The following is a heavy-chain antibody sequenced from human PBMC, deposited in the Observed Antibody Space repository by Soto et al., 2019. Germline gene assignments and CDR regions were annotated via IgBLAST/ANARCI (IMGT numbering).Heavy chain of an antibody. Sequence: PSETLSLTCAVYGESLSRYYWSWIRQPPGKGLEWIGEINHSGSTNYNPSLKSRVTISVDTSKNQFSLKLSSVTAEDTAMYYCAGTILIRYFDNWGQGTPVTVSS. J-gene: IGHJ4*02. CDR3: AGTILIRYFDN. CDR1: GESLSRYY. D-gene: IGHD4-17*01. V-gene: IGHV4-34*01. CDR2: INHSGST.